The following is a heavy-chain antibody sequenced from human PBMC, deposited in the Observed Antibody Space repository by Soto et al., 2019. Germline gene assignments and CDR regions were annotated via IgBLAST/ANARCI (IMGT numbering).Heavy chain of an antibody. Sequence: ASVKVSCKASGYTFTGYYMHWVRQAPGQGLEWMGWINPNSGGTNYAQKFQGWVTMTRDTSISTAYMELSRLRSDDTAVYYCARPSSSSGYYLWYFDYWGQGTQVTVSS. V-gene: IGHV1-2*04. CDR2: INPNSGGT. CDR1: GYTFTGYY. CDR3: ARPSSSSGYYLWYFDY. J-gene: IGHJ4*02. D-gene: IGHD3-22*01.